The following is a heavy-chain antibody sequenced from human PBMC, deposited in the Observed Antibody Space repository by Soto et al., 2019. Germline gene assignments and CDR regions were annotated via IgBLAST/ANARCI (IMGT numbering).Heavy chain of an antibody. Sequence: ASVKVSCKASGYTFTSYGISWVRQAPGQGLEWMGWISAYNGNTNYAQKLQGRVTMTTDTSTSTAYMELRSLRSDDTAVYYCARDRVRFDWLLTYYYGMDAWGQGTTVTVSS. J-gene: IGHJ6*02. D-gene: IGHD3-9*01. CDR1: GYTFTSYG. CDR3: ARDRVRFDWLLTYYYGMDA. CDR2: ISAYNGNT. V-gene: IGHV1-18*04.